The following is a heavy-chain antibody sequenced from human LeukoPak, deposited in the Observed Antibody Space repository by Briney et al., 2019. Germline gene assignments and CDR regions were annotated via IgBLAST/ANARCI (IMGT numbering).Heavy chain of an antibody. CDR3: ARSSTYQQKKSFDY. J-gene: IGHJ4*02. Sequence: SVKVSCKASGGTFSSYAISWVRQAPGQGLEWMGGIIPIFGTANYAQKFQGRVTITTDESTSTAYMELSSLRSEDTAVYYRARSSTYQQKKSFDYWGQGTLVTVSS. CDR2: IIPIFGTA. CDR1: GGTFSSYA. V-gene: IGHV1-69*05. D-gene: IGHD4-11*01.